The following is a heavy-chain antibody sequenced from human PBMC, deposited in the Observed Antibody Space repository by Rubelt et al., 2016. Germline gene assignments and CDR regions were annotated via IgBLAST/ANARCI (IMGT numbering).Heavy chain of an antibody. V-gene: IGHV4-34*01. CDR3: AKISSSSFFDY. CDR2: INHSGST. D-gene: IGHD6-6*01. CDR1: GGSFSGYF. J-gene: IGHJ4*02. Sequence: QVQLQQWGAGLLKPSETLSLTCAVYGGSFSGYFWIWIRQPPGKGLEWIGEINHSGSTNCNPSPKGRGTMSGDTSKNQFSLKLSSGTAADTAVYYCAKISSSSFFDYWGQGTLVTVSS.